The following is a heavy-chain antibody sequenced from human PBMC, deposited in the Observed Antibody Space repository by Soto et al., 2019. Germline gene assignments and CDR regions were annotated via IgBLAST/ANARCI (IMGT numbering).Heavy chain of an antibody. CDR3: ARYSSPLNWLDP. J-gene: IGHJ5*02. D-gene: IGHD6-13*01. Sequence: GASVKVSCKASGYTFTGYYMHCVRQAPGQGLEWMGWINPNSGGTNYAQKFQGRVTMTSDTSISTAYMELSRLRSDDTAVYYCARYSSPLNWLDPWGQGTLVTVSS. CDR2: INPNSGGT. V-gene: IGHV1-2*02. CDR1: GYTFTGYY.